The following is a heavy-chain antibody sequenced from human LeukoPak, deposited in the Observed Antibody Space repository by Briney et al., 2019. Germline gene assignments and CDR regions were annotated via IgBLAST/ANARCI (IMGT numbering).Heavy chain of an antibody. J-gene: IGHJ4*02. CDR2: ISYDGSNK. V-gene: IGHV3-30*18. D-gene: IGHD5-18*01. CDR3: AKEADTAFFAY. CDR1: GFTFSSYG. Sequence: PGGSLRLSCAASGFTFSSYGMHWVRQAPGKGLEWVAVISYDGSNKYYADSVKGRFTISRDNSKNTLYLQMNSLRAEDTAVYYCAKEADTAFFAYWGQGTLVTVSS.